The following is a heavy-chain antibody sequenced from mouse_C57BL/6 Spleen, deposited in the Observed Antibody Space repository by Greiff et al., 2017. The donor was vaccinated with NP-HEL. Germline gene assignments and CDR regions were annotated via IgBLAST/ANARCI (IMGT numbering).Heavy chain of an antibody. V-gene: IGHV1-53*01. CDR1: GYTFTSYW. J-gene: IGHJ2*01. CDR3: ARHFYYYGSSYNPLDY. Sequence: VQLQQSGTELVKPGASVKLSCKASGYTFTSYWMHWVKQRPGQGLEWIGNINPSNGGTNYNEKFKSKATLTVDKSSSTAYMQLSSLTSEDSAVYYCARHFYYYGSSYNPLDYWGQGTTLTVSS. D-gene: IGHD1-1*01. CDR2: INPSNGGT.